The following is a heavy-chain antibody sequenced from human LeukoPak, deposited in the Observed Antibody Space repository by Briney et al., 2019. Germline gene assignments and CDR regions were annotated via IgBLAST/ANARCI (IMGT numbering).Heavy chain of an antibody. CDR2: ISDSGGST. D-gene: IGHD2-2*01. CDR3: AKDRRACSSSSCYYRFDY. J-gene: IGHJ4*02. CDR1: EFTFSSYA. Sequence: GGSLRLSCAASEFTFSSYAMSWVRQAPGKGLEWVSAISDSGGSTYYADSVKGRFTVSRDNSKNTMYLQMNSLRAEDTAVYYCAKDRRACSSSSCYYRFDYWGQGTLVPVSS. V-gene: IGHV3-23*01.